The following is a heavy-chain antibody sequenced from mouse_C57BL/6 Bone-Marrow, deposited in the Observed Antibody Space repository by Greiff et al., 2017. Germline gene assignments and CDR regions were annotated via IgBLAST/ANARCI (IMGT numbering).Heavy chain of an antibody. V-gene: IGHV1-81*01. CDR1: GYTFTSYG. CDR2: IYPRSGNT. J-gene: IGHJ3*01. CDR3: ASPLYGSSPAWFAY. Sequence: QVQLQQPGAELARPGASVKLSCKASGYTFTSYGISWVKQRTGQGLEWIGEIYPRSGNTYYNAKFKGKATLTADKSSSTAYMELRSLTSEDSAVYFCASPLYGSSPAWFAYWGQGTLVTVSA. D-gene: IGHD1-1*01.